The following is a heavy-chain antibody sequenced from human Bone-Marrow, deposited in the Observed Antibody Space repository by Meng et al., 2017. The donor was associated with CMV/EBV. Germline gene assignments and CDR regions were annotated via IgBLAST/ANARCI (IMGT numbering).Heavy chain of an antibody. Sequence: SSNSACWNWIRLSTSRGLEWLGRTYYRSKCFNDYAVSVKSRVSITPDISSNQFSLQLNSVTHEDTAVYYCARGKEDRNGYYYGDFDYWGQGTLVTVSS. D-gene: IGHD3-22*01. J-gene: IGHJ4*02. CDR3: ARGKEDRNGYYYGDFDY. CDR2: TYYRSKCFN. V-gene: IGHV6-1*01. CDR1: SSNSAC.